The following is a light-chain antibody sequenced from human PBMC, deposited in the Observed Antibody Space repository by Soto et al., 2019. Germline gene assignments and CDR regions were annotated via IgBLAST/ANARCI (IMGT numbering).Light chain of an antibody. J-gene: IGKJ4*01. CDR1: QSVSSN. CDR2: GSS. Sequence: EIVMTQSPATLSVSPGERATLSCRASQSVSSNLAWYQQKPGQAPRLLIYGSSTRATGIPARFSGSGSGTDFTLTISILQSEDFAVYYCQQYNNWPLTFGGGTKVEIK. CDR3: QQYNNWPLT. V-gene: IGKV3-15*01.